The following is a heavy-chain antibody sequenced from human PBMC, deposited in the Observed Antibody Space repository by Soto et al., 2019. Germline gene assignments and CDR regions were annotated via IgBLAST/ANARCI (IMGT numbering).Heavy chain of an antibody. J-gene: IGHJ3*02. CDR3: ARGDTAMGIDDAFDI. CDR1: GFTFSDYY. D-gene: IGHD5-18*01. Sequence: QVQLVESGGGLVKPGGSLRLSCAASGFTFSDYYMSWIRQAPGKGLEWVSYISSSGSTIYYADSVKGRFTISRDNAKNSLCPQMNSLRVEDTAVYYGARGDTAMGIDDAFDIWGQGTMVNVSS. CDR2: ISSSGSTI. V-gene: IGHV3-11*04.